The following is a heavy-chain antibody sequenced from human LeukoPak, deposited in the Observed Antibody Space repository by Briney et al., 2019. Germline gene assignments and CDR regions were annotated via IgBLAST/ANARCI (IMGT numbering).Heavy chain of an antibody. J-gene: IGHJ4*02. CDR2: INPNSGGT. V-gene: IGHV1-2*04. Sequence: GASVKVSCKASGYTFTGYYMHWVRQAPGQGLEWMGWINPNSGGTNYAQKFQGWVTMTRDTSISTAYMELSRLRSGDTAVYYCARARYCSGGSCATFDYWGQGTLVTVSS. CDR3: ARARYCSGGSCATFDY. CDR1: GYTFTGYY. D-gene: IGHD2-15*01.